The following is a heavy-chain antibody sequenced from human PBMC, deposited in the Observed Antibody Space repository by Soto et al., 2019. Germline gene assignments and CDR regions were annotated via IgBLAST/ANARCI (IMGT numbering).Heavy chain of an antibody. D-gene: IGHD1-20*01. CDR1: GYTFTSYD. J-gene: IGHJ5*02. CDR3: ARVPRITGISTLRWFDP. Sequence: ASVKVSCKASGYTFTSYDINWVRQATGQGLEWMGWMNPNSGNTGYAQKFQGRVTMTRDTSMSTAYMELRSLGSDDTAVYYCARVPRITGISTLRWFDPWGQGTLVTVSS. CDR2: MNPNSGNT. V-gene: IGHV1-8*01.